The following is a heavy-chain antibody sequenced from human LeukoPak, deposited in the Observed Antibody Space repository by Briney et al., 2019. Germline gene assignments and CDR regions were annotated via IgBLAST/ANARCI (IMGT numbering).Heavy chain of an antibody. CDR3: AKDEKPDGLWSIDY. CDR2: IYIAGST. CDR1: GLTVSSNY. J-gene: IGHJ4*02. V-gene: IGHV3-66*01. Sequence: GGSLRLSCAASGLTVSSNYMTWLRQAPGRGLEWVSLIYIAGSTTYADSVRGRFTISRDNSKNTLYLQMNSLRAEDTAIYYCAKDEKPDGLWSIDYWGQGTLVTVSS. D-gene: IGHD1-14*01.